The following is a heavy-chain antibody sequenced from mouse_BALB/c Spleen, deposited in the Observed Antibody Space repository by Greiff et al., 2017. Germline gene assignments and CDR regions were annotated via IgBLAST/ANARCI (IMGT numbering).Heavy chain of an antibody. V-gene: IGHV1-54*03. CDR2: INPGSGGT. Sequence: QVQLQQSGAELVRPGTSVKVSCKASGYAFTNYLIEWVKQRPGQGLEWIGVINPGSGGTNYNEKFKGKATLTADKSSSTAYMQLSRLTSDDSAVYFCARLLPSYAMDYWGQGTSVTVSS. CDR3: ARLLPSYAMDY. CDR1: GYAFTNYL. D-gene: IGHD1-1*01. J-gene: IGHJ4*01.